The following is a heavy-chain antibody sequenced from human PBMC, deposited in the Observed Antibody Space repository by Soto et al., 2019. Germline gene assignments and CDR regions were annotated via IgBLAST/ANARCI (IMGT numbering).Heavy chain of an antibody. Sequence: SLRLSCAASGFSFSTYGMHWVRQAPGKGLEWVAVIWHDGSNKYYADSVKGRFTISRDNSKNTLYLQMNSLRAEDTAVYYCARDNIVALYYFDYWGQGTLVTVSS. CDR3: ARDNIVALYYFDY. V-gene: IGHV3-33*01. D-gene: IGHD5-12*01. CDR2: IWHDGSNK. CDR1: GFSFSTYG. J-gene: IGHJ4*02.